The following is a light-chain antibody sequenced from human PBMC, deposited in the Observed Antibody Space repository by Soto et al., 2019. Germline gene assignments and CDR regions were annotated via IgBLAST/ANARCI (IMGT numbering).Light chain of an antibody. Sequence: DIQMTQSPSTLSASVGDRVTITCRASQSISSWLAWYQQKPGKAPKLLIYKASSLESGVPSRFSGSGSGTEVTLTISSLQPDDCATYYCQQYNSFPTFGQGTKVEIK. CDR1: QSISSW. J-gene: IGKJ1*01. V-gene: IGKV1-5*03. CDR2: KAS. CDR3: QQYNSFPT.